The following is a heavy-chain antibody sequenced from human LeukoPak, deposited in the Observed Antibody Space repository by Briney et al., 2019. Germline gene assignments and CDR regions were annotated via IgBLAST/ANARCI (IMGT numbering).Heavy chain of an antibody. CDR3: ARGRGRNYYDSSPAWFDP. Sequence: KPSQTLSLTCTVSGGSISNGGYYWSWIRQAPGKGLEWTTYIYYTGTTYYNPSLKSRVTISLDTSKNQFSLKLSSVTAADTAIYYCARGRGRNYYDSSPAWFDPWGQGTLVTVSS. CDR1: GGSISNGGYY. D-gene: IGHD3-22*01. V-gene: IGHV4-31*03. CDR2: IYYTGTT. J-gene: IGHJ5*02.